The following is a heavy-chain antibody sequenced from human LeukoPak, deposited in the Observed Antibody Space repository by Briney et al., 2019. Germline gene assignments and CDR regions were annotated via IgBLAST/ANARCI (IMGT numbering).Heavy chain of an antibody. V-gene: IGHV4-39*02. D-gene: IGHD3-22*01. CDR1: GGSISGYY. CDR2: IYYSGST. J-gene: IGHJ5*02. CDR3: ARRKAGYYDSSGYYNNWFDP. Sequence: PSETLSLTCSVSGGSISGYYWGWIRQPPGKGLEWIGSIYYSGSTFYNPSLKSRVTISVDTSKNHFSLKLSSVTAADTAVYYCARRKAGYYDSSGYYNNWFDPWGQGTLVTVSS.